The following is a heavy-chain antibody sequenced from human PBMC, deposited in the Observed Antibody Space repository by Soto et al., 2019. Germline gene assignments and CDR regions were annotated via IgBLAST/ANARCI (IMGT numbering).Heavy chain of an antibody. CDR1: GYTFTSYA. V-gene: IGHV1-3*01. Sequence: ASVKVSCKASGYTFTSYAMHWVRQAPGQRLEWMGWINAGNGNTKYSQKFQGRVTINPDTSKNQFSLQLNSVTPEDTAVYYCARGASPLLYYYDSTRYFDYWGQGTLVTVSS. J-gene: IGHJ4*02. CDR3: ARGASPLLYYYDSTRYFDY. CDR2: INAGNGNT. D-gene: IGHD3-22*01.